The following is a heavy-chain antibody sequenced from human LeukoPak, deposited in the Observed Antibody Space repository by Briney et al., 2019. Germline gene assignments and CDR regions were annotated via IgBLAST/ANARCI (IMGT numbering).Heavy chain of an antibody. CDR2: IYWDDDK. V-gene: IGHV2-5*08. D-gene: IGHD2-15*01. J-gene: IGHJ4*02. CDR1: SGSISSYYW. CDR3: AHRRVVAATLFDY. Sequence: TLSLTCTVSSGSISSYYWSWIRQPPGKALEWLALIYWDDDKRYSPSLKSRLTITKDTSKNQVVLTMTNMDPVDTATYYCAHRRVVAATLFDYWGQGTLVTVSS.